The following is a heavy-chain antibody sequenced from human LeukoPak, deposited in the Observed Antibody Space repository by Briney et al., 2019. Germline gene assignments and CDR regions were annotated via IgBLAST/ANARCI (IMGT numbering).Heavy chain of an antibody. Sequence: PGGSLRLSCAASGFTFSNAWMNWVRQAPGRGLEWVGRIKSKTDGWTTDYAAPVKGRFTISRDDSKNTLYLQMNSLRAEDTAVYYCAKVGAVAGLVRYWGQGTLVTVSS. D-gene: IGHD6-19*01. CDR3: AKVGAVAGLVRY. V-gene: IGHV3-15*01. CDR2: IKSKTDGWTT. J-gene: IGHJ4*02. CDR1: GFTFSNAW.